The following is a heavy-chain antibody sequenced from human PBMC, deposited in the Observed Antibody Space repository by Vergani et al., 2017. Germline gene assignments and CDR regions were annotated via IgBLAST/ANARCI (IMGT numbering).Heavy chain of an antibody. V-gene: IGHV4-34*02. J-gene: IGHJ6*02. CDR3: ARGMVRGVIALYGMDV. D-gene: IGHD3-10*01. Sequence: QVQLRQWGAGLVKPSETLSLTCGIYGDSLRGHYWSWIRQPPGKGLEWIGEINHSGSTNYNPSLKSRVTISVDTSKNQFSLKLSSVTAADTAVYYCARGMVRGVIALYGMDVWGQGTTVTVSS. CDR2: INHSGST. CDR1: GDSLRGHY.